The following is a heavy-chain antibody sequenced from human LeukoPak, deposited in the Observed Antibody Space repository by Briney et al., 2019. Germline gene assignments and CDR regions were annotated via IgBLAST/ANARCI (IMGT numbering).Heavy chain of an antibody. J-gene: IGHJ6*03. CDR1: GYTFTNFG. Sequence: GASVKVSCKASGYTFTNFGITWVRQAPGQGLEWMGWISAYNGHTNYLQKLQGRVTMTMDTSISTAYMELSRLRPDDTAMYYCARDRYYYYMDVWGKGTTVTVSS. CDR3: ARDRYYYYMDV. CDR2: ISAYNGHT. V-gene: IGHV1-18*01.